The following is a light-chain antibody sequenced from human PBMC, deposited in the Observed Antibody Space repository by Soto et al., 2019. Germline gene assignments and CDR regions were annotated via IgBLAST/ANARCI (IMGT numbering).Light chain of an antibody. CDR1: SSDVGTYNL. J-gene: IGLJ3*02. Sequence: QSALTQPASVSGSPGQSITISCTGTSSDVGTYNLVSWYQQHAGKAPKLMLYEGSKRPSGVSNRFSGSKSGNTVSLTISGLQAEDEADYYCCSYAGSSTWVFGGRTKLTVL. CDR3: CSYAGSSTWV. V-gene: IGLV2-23*01. CDR2: EGS.